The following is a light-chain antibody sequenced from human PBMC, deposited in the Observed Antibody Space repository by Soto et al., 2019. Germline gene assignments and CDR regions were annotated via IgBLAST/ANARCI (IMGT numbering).Light chain of an antibody. V-gene: IGKV3-11*01. J-gene: IGKJ5*01. CDR2: DAS. CDR1: QSVSSY. CDR3: QQRNNWPIT. Sequence: EIVLTQSPGTLSLSPGERATLSCRASQSVSSYLAWYQQKPGQAPRLLIYDASNRATGIPVRFSGSGSGTDFTLTISGLEPEDFALYYCQQRNNWPITFGQGTRLEIK.